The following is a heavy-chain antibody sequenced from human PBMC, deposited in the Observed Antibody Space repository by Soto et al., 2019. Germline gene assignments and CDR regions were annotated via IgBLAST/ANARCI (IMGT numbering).Heavy chain of an antibody. D-gene: IGHD2-2*03. CDR2: MNPNSGYT. CDR1: GYTFTSYG. V-gene: IGHV1-8*02. CDR3: ARDWIRNYYYYGMDV. J-gene: IGHJ6*02. Sequence: ASVKVSCKASGYTFTSYGISWVRQAPGQGLEWMGRMNPNSGYTGYAQKFQGRVTMTTNTSISTAYMELSSLRSEDTAVYYCARDWIRNYYYYGMDVWGQGTTVTFSS.